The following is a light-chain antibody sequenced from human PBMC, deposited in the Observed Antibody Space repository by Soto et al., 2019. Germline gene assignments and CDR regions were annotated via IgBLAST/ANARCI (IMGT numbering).Light chain of an antibody. CDR2: RAS. J-gene: IGKJ1*01. V-gene: IGKV1-5*03. CDR1: QSISDW. CDR3: QHYDNYLWT. Sequence: DIQMTQSPATLSASVGDRVTITCRVSQSISDWVAWYQQKPGKPPKFLIYRASSLQGGVPSRFSGSGSGTEFTLTISSLQPDDFATYYCQHYDNYLWTFGQGTKVESK.